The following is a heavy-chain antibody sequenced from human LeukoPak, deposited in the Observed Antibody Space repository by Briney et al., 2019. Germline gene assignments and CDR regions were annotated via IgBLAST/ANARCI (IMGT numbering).Heavy chain of an antibody. V-gene: IGHV3-66*01. CDR1: GFTVSTNY. D-gene: IGHD2-2*01. CDR2: LYSGDST. CDR3: ASDVGYCSSTSCYRYFQH. J-gene: IGHJ1*01. Sequence: RGSLRLSCAASGFTVSTNYMSWVRQAPGKGLEWVSLLYSGDSTYYADSVQGRFTISRDNSKNMLYLQMNSLRAEDTAIYYCASDVGYCSSTSCYRYFQHWGQGTLVTVSS.